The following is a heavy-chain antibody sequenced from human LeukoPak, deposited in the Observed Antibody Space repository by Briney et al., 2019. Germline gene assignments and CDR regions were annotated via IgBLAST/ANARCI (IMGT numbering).Heavy chain of an antibody. J-gene: IGHJ4*02. Sequence: PGGSLRLSCAASGFTVSSNHMSWVRQAPGKGLEWVANIKQDGSEKYYVDSVKGRFTISRDNAKNSLYLQMNSLRAEDTAMYYCARDRYCGGGACVIDYWGQGTLVTVSS. CDR1: GFTVSSNH. CDR2: IKQDGSEK. CDR3: ARDRYCGGGACVIDY. V-gene: IGHV3-7*05. D-gene: IGHD2-15*01.